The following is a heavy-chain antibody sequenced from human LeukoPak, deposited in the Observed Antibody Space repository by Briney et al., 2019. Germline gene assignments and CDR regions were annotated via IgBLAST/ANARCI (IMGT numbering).Heavy chain of an antibody. Sequence: SETLSLTCTVSGGSISGYYWSWIRQPPGKGLQWIGYIYYSGTTNYNPSLKSRVTISVDTSKNQFSVKLSSVAAADTAVYYCAREGSGAAILDYWGQGILVTVSS. CDR3: AREGSGAAILDY. CDR1: GGSISGYY. D-gene: IGHD5-18*01. J-gene: IGHJ4*02. V-gene: IGHV4-59*01. CDR2: IYYSGTT.